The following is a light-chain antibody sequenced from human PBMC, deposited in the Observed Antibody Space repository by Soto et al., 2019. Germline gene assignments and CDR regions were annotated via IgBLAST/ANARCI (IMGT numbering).Light chain of an antibody. J-gene: IGLJ2*01. V-gene: IGLV2-14*01. CDR2: EVT. CDR3: NSYTNSSAVV. CDR1: RDDIGAYDY. Sequence: SVLTQPASVSGSPGQSITISCAGTRDDIGAYDYVSWYQQRPGNAPKLLVYEVTNRPSGVSDRFSGSKSGNTASLTISGLQAEDEADYYCNSYTNSSAVVFGGGTKVTVL.